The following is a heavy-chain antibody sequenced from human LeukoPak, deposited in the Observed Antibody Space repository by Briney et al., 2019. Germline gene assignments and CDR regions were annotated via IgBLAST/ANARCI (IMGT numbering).Heavy chain of an antibody. CDR2: FYYTGST. Sequence: SETLSLTCTVSGGSISSGPYYWVWIRQPPGKGLEWIGNFYYTGSTNYNPSLKSRVTISVDTSKNQFSLKLSSVTAADTAVYYCASLLGVWGSYRLENYFDYWGQGTLVTVSS. CDR1: GGSISSGPYY. CDR3: ASLLGVWGSYRLENYFDY. D-gene: IGHD3-16*02. V-gene: IGHV4-39*01. J-gene: IGHJ4*02.